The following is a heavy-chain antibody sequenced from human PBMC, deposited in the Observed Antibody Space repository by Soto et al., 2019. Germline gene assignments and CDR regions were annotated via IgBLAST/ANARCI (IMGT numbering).Heavy chain of an antibody. CDR2: IIPILGIA. J-gene: IGHJ6*03. D-gene: IGHD3-3*01. CDR1: GGAFSSYT. CDR3: ATPGYYDFWCNDQHHYYSMVV. V-gene: IGHV1-69*02. Sequence: SVKVSCKASGGAFSSYTISWVRQAPGQGLEWMGRIIPILGIANYAQKFQGRVTITADKSTSTAYMELSSLRSEDTAVYYCATPGYYDFWCNDQHHYYSMVVWGKGITVTVSS.